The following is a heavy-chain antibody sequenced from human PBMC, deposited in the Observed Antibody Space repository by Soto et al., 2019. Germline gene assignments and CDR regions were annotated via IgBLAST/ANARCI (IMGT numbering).Heavy chain of an antibody. V-gene: IGHV3-30-3*01. CDR3: ARESYSSGWYTFWYFDL. CDR1: GFTFSSYA. Sequence: QVQLVESGGGVVQPGRSLRLSCAASGFTFSSYAMHWVRQAPGKGLEWVAVISYDGSNKYYADSVKGRFTISRDNSKNTLYLQMNSLRAEDTAVYYCARESYSSGWYTFWYFDLWGRGTLVTFSS. CDR2: ISYDGSNK. J-gene: IGHJ2*01. D-gene: IGHD6-19*01.